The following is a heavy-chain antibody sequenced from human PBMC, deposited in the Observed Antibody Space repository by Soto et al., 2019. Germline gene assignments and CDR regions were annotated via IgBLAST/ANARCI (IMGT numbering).Heavy chain of an antibody. CDR2: IYYSGTT. Sequence: PSETLSLTCTVSGRSISSYYWSWIPQPPRKGLEWIGYIYYSGTTNYNPSLKSRVTISVDTSKIQFSLKLSSVTAADTAVYYCARRYSSAFDYWGQGTLVTVS. D-gene: IGHD6-19*01. V-gene: IGHV4-59*08. J-gene: IGHJ4*02. CDR3: ARRYSSAFDY. CDR1: GRSISSYY.